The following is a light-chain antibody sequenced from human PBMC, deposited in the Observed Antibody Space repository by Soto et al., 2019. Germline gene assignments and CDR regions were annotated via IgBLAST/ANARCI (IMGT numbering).Light chain of an antibody. Sequence: DIQMTQSPSTLSASVGDRVTITCRASQSISSWLAWFQQKPGKAPNLLIYKVSNLESGVPSRFSGSGSGTEFTLTSSSLQPDDFATYYCQQYYSYSWTFGQGTKVEIK. J-gene: IGKJ1*01. CDR2: KVS. CDR3: QQYYSYSWT. CDR1: QSISSW. V-gene: IGKV1-5*03.